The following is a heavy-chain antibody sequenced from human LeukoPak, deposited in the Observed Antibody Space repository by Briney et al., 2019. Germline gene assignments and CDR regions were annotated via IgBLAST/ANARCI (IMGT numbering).Heavy chain of an antibody. CDR2: IHPLDSDT. CDR1: GHSFASDW. J-gene: IGHJ3*01. Sequence: GESLKISCKGSGHSFASDWIGWVRQMPGRGLEWMGIIHPLDSDTRYSPSFQGQVTISADKSIRTAYLQWSSLKASDTAMYYCARELDAYNAFDLWGQGTLVTVSS. D-gene: IGHD5-24*01. V-gene: IGHV5-51*01. CDR3: ARELDAYNAFDL.